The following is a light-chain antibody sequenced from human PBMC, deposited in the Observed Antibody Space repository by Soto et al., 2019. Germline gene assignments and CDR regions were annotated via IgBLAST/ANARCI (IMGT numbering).Light chain of an antibody. Sequence: DIQMTQSPSSVSASVGDTVTITCRASQVISSWLAWYQHKPGTAPKLMIYKASNLQTGVPSRFSGTGSETDATFSLTSNNLQPEDFATYYCHQASSFPLTCGGGTKVEIK. J-gene: IGKJ4*01. CDR1: QVISSW. CDR2: KAS. V-gene: IGKV1-12*01. CDR3: HQASSFPLT.